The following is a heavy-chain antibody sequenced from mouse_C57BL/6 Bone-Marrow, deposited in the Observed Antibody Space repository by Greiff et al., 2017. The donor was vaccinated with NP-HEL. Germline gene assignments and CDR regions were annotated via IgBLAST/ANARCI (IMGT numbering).Heavy chain of an antibody. CDR2: IYPGSGST. Sequence: VQLQQPGAELVKPGASVKMSCKASGYTFTSYWITWVKQRPGQGLEWIGDIYPGSGSTNYNEKFKSKATLTVDTSSSTAYMQLSSLTSEDSAVYYCARDYGKRGNYFDYWGQGTTLTVSS. D-gene: IGHD2-1*01. CDR1: GYTFTSYW. V-gene: IGHV1-55*01. CDR3: ARDYGKRGNYFDY. J-gene: IGHJ2*01.